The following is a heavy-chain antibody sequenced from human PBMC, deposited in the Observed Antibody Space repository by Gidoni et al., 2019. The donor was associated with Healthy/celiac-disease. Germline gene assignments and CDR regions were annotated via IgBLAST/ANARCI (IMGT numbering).Heavy chain of an antibody. D-gene: IGHD5-12*01. V-gene: IGHV3-23*01. Sequence: EVQLLESGGGLVQPGGSLRLSCEASGVTFSRYAMSWVRQAPGKGLEWVSAISGSGGSTYYADSVKGRFTISRDNSKNTLYLQMNSLRAEDTAVYYCAKKKYSGYDVGAFDIWGQGTMVTVSS. CDR3: AKKKYSGYDVGAFDI. CDR1: GVTFSRYA. J-gene: IGHJ3*02. CDR2: ISGSGGST.